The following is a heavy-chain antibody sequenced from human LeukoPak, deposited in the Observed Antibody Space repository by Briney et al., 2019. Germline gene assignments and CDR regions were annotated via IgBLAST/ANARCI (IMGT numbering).Heavy chain of an antibody. J-gene: IGHJ4*02. CDR2: LGIAGDT. V-gene: IGHV3-13*01. Sequence: GGSLRLSCAASGFTVSSYAMHWVRQPIGKGLEWVSALGIAGDTFYPGSVKGRFTISRENAKNSLYLQMNSLRAEDTAMYYCARQKQSHGNFDYWGQGTLVTVSS. CDR3: ARQKQSHGNFDY. D-gene: IGHD1-26*01. CDR1: GFTVSSYA.